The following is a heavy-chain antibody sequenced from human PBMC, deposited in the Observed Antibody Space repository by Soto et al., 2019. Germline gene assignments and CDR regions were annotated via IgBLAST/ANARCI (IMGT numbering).Heavy chain of an antibody. D-gene: IGHD3-10*02. V-gene: IGHV4-4*02. J-gene: IGHJ4*02. CDR1: VGSITSSNW. Sequence: QVQLQQSGPGLVKPSGTLSLTCAVSVGSITSSNWWTWVRQPPGKGLEWLGQIYHSGATNYNQSLEKGRKVSGDKARNQFVQKPNFVPAADTAVYYCEAQVRNALCPLDYWGRGILVTVYS. CDR3: EAQVRNALCPLDY. CDR2: IYHSGAT.